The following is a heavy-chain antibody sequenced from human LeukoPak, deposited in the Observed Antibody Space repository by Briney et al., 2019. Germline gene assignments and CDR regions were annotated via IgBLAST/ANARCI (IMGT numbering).Heavy chain of an antibody. V-gene: IGHV4-30-4*01. CDR1: GGSISSGDYY. CDR2: IYYSGST. D-gene: IGHD6-6*01. CDR3: ARETWLASSSSTSYYYYGMDV. J-gene: IGHJ6*02. Sequence: SQTLSLTCTVSGGSISSGDYYWSWIRQPPGKGLEWIGYIYYSGSTYYNPSLKSRVTISVDTSKDQFSLKLSSVTAADTAVYYCARETWLASSSSTSYYYYGMDVWGQGTTVTVSS.